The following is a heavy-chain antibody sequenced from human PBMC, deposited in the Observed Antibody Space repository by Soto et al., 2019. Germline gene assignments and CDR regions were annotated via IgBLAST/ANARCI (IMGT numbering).Heavy chain of an antibody. CDR3: ARAWGRVFDY. CDR2: IYYSGST. CDR1: GGSISSYY. Sequence: QVQLQESGPGLVKPSETLYLTCTVSGGSISSYYWRWIRQPPGKGLEWIGYIYYSGSTNYNPSLKSRVTISVDTSKNQFSLKLSSVTAADTAVYYCARAWGRVFDYWGQGTLVTVSS. J-gene: IGHJ4*02. D-gene: IGHD3-16*01. V-gene: IGHV4-59*01.